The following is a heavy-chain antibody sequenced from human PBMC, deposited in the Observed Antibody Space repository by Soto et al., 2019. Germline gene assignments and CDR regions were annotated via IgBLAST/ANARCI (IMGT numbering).Heavy chain of an antibody. CDR3: ARHAPLATRYYYYMDV. J-gene: IGHJ6*03. CDR2: IYYSGST. V-gene: IGHV4-59*08. CDR1: GGSISSYY. Sequence: SETLSLTCTVSGGSISSYYWSWIRQPPGKGLEWIGYIYYSGSTNYNPSLKSRVTISVDTSKNQFSLKLSSVTAADTAVYYCARHAPLATRYYYYMDVWGKGTTVTVSS.